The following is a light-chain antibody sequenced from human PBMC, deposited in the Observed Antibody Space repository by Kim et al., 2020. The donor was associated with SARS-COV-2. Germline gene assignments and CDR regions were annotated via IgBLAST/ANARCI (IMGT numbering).Light chain of an antibody. CDR3: LQYNHWYT. J-gene: IGKJ2*01. Sequence: RSVAPGERATLSCRASQSVNSNLAWYQQKPGQAPRLLIYGASTRATGIPARFSGSGSGTEFTLTISSLQSEDFALYSCLQYNHWYTFGQGTKLEI. CDR1: QSVNSN. V-gene: IGKV3-15*01. CDR2: GAS.